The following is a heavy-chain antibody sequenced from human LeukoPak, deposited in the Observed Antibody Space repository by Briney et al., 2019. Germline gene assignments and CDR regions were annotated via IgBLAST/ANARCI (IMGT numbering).Heavy chain of an antibody. Sequence: GGSLRLSCAASGFTFSSYSMNWVRQAPGKGLEWVSYISSSSSTIYYADSVKGRFTISRDNAKNSLYLQMNSLRAEDTAVYYCARDGGYCSSTNCYLGVWGQGTMVTDSS. D-gene: IGHD2-2*01. J-gene: IGHJ3*01. CDR3: ARDGGYCSSTNCYLGV. V-gene: IGHV3-48*01. CDR2: ISSSSSTI. CDR1: GFTFSSYS.